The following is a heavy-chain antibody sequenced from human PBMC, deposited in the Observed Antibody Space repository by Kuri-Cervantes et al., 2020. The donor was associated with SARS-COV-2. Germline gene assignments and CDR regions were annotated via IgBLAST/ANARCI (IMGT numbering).Heavy chain of an antibody. J-gene: IGHJ4*02. D-gene: IGHD2-8*01. CDR1: GFNMYDYG. Sequence: GESLKISCRVSGFNMYDYGMAWVRQAPGKGLEWLGFIRSDPYAGTTEYATSLKDRITMSRDDDEYTAYLQMHSLKTEDTALYYCSRAGPGVSWDFWSQGTLVTVSS. CDR3: SRAGPGVSWDF. V-gene: IGHV3-49*04. CDR2: IRSDPYAGTT.